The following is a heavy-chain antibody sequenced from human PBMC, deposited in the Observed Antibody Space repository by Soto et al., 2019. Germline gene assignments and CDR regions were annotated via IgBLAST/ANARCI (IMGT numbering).Heavy chain of an antibody. CDR3: ARWAAMVIYRGNWFDP. CDR1: GGSFSGYY. V-gene: IGHV4-34*01. D-gene: IGHD5-18*01. CDR2: INHSGST. Sequence: SETLSLTCAVYGGSFSGYYLSWIRQPPGKGLEWIGEINHSGSTNYNPSLKSRVTISVDTSKNQFSLKLSSVTAADTAVYYCARWAAMVIYRGNWFDPWGQGTLVTVSS. J-gene: IGHJ5*02.